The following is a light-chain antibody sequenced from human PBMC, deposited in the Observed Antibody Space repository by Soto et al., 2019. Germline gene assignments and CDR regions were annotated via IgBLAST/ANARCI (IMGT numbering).Light chain of an antibody. V-gene: IGKV3-20*01. J-gene: IGKJ1*01. CDR1: QSVSYN. CDR3: EQYGSSPTRT. Sequence: EIVMTQSPATLSVSPGETATLSCRASQSVSYNLAWYQQKPGQGPRLLIYGASSRATGIPDRFSGSGSGTDFSLTISGQAPEDFSGYYCEQYGSSPTRTFGRGTKVEVK. CDR2: GAS.